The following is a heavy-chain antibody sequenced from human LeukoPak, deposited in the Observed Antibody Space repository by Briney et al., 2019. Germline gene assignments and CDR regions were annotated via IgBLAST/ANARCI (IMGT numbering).Heavy chain of an antibody. Sequence: SVSLSCKASGYTFTSYYIHWVRQAPGQGLEWMGIINPSGGSTSYPQKFQDRVTMTRDTSTSTVYMELSSLKSDDTAIYYCARGVFGELEKLMFQHWGQGTL. V-gene: IGHV1-46*01. D-gene: IGHD3-10*02. CDR3: ARGVFGELEKLMFQH. J-gene: IGHJ1*01. CDR2: INPSGGST. CDR1: GYTFTSYY.